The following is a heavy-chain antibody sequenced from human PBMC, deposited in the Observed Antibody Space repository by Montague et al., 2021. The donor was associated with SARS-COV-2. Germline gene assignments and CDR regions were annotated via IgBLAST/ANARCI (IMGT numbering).Heavy chain of an antibody. CDR1: GGSINSYY. Sequence: SETLSLTCAVSGGSINSYYWSWVRQPPGKGLEWIGYIYYSGSTIYNPSLKSRVTISIDTSKNQFSLKLNSVTAADTAVYYCARTPVSGYHGGFDSWGQGALVTVSS. CDR2: IYYSGST. CDR3: ARTPVSGYHGGFDS. J-gene: IGHJ4*02. V-gene: IGHV4-59*12. D-gene: IGHD2-2*01.